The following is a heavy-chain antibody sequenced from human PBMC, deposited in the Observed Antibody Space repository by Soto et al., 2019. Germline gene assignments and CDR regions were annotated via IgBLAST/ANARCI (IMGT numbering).Heavy chain of an antibody. CDR1: GGTFSSYA. CDR3: AGRGEGLYGSCSGGSCYSARVEFDYYGMDV. J-gene: IGHJ6*02. Sequence: QVQLVQSGAEVKKPGSSVKVSCKASGGTFSSYAISWVRQAPGQGLEWMGGIIPIFGTANYAQKFQGRVTITADKSTSTAYMELSSLRSEDTAVYYCAGRGEGLYGSCSGGSCYSARVEFDYYGMDVWGQGTTVTVSS. CDR2: IIPIFGTA. D-gene: IGHD2-15*01. V-gene: IGHV1-69*06.